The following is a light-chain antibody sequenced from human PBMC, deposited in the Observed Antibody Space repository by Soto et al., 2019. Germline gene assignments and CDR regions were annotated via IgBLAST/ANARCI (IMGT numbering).Light chain of an antibody. CDR3: SSYTSSSTSVV. Sequence: QSALTQPASVSGSPGQSITISCTGTSSDVGGYNYVSWYQQHPGKAPKLMIYDVSKRPSGVSNRFSGSKSGNTASLTISGLQAEDESEYYCSSYTSSSTSVVFGGGTKLTVL. CDR1: SSDVGGYNY. CDR2: DVS. J-gene: IGLJ3*02. V-gene: IGLV2-14*01.